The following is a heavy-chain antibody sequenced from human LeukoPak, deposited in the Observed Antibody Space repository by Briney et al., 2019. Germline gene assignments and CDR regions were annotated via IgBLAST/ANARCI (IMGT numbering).Heavy chain of an antibody. Sequence: AGGSLRLSCAAPGFTFSSYAMSWVRQAPGKGLEWVSAISGSGGSTYYADSVKGRFTISRDNSKNTLYLQMNSLRAEDTAVYYCAKGVRTGYSLPLIYFDYWGQGTLVTVSS. D-gene: IGHD3/OR15-3a*01. CDR2: ISGSGGST. CDR3: AKGVRTGYSLPLIYFDY. V-gene: IGHV3-23*01. CDR1: GFTFSSYA. J-gene: IGHJ4*02.